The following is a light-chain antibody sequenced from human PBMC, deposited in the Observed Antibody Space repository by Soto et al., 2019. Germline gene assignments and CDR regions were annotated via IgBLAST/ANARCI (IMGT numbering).Light chain of an antibody. J-gene: IGLJ1*01. CDR1: SSNIGAGYD. Sequence: QSVLTQPPSVSGAPGQRVTISCTGSSSNIGAGYDVHWYQQLPGTAPKLLIYGNSNRPSGVPDRFSGSKSGTSASLAITGIQAEDEADYYCQSYDSSLSGLYVFGTGPKLTVL. CDR2: GNS. V-gene: IGLV1-40*01. CDR3: QSYDSSLSGLYV.